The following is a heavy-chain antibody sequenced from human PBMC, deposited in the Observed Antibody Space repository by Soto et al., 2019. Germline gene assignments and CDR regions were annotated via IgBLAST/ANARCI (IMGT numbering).Heavy chain of an antibody. D-gene: IGHD5-12*01. Sequence: SETLSLTCTVSGGSINTFYWSWVRQPAGKGLEWIGRIFSSGSTSFNPSLESRVAMSVDTSKNHFSLNLSSVTAADMAVYYCAREGSYSAYNFAHGVQLWSFDFWGQGALVTVSS. CDR1: GGSINTFY. J-gene: IGHJ4*02. CDR2: IFSSGST. V-gene: IGHV4-4*07. CDR3: AREGSYSAYNFAHGVQLWSFDF.